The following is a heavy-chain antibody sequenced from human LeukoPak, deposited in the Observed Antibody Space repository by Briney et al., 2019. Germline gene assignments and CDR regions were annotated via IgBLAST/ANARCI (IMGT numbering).Heavy chain of an antibody. J-gene: IGHJ4*02. CDR1: GFTFSDHY. CDR3: ARDAGSSWYFFDY. D-gene: IGHD6-13*01. CDR2: ISRSGDTT. Sequence: GGSLRLSCAASGFTFSDHYMSWIRQAPGKGLEWLSYISRSGDTTYYADSVKGRFTVSRDNAKNSLYLQMNSLTVDDTAVYYCARDAGSSWYFFDYWGQGILVTDSS. V-gene: IGHV3-11*01.